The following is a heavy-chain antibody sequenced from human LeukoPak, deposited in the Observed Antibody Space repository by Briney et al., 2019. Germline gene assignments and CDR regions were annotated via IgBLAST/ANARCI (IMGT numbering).Heavy chain of an antibody. CDR2: FDPEDGET. J-gene: IGHJ4*02. CDR3: ATALPYYYDSSGSKLGDY. CDR1: GYTLTELS. V-gene: IGHV1-24*01. D-gene: IGHD3-22*01. Sequence: ASVKVSCKVSGYTLTELSMHWVRQAPGKGLEWMGGFDPEDGETIYAQKFQGRVTMTEDTSTDTACMELSSLRSEDTAVYYCATALPYYYDSSGSKLGDYWGQGTLVTVSS.